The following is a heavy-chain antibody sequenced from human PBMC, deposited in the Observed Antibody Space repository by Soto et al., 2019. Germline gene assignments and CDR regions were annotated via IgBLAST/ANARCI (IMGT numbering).Heavy chain of an antibody. Sequence: QVHLVESGGGVVQPGRSLRLSCAASRFTFSSWGMYWVRQAPGKGLEWVALISSDGSNKYYADSVKGRFTISRDNSENTLYLQMDSLRTEDTAVYYGAKSGYGHGYIDYWGQGTLVTVSS. CDR1: RFTFSSWG. J-gene: IGHJ4*02. D-gene: IGHD5-18*01. CDR2: ISSDGSNK. CDR3: AKSGYGHGYIDY. V-gene: IGHV3-30*18.